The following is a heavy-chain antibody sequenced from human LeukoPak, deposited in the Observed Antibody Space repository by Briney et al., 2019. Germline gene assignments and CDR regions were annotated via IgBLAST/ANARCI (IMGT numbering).Heavy chain of an antibody. Sequence: PGGSLRLSCAASGFTFSSYAMSWVRQAPGKGLEWVSAISGSGGSTHYADSVKGRFTISRDNSKNTLYLQMNSLRAEDTAVYYCAKVGNYVGAFDIWGQGTMVTVSS. CDR1: GFTFSSYA. J-gene: IGHJ3*02. D-gene: IGHD3-16*01. CDR3: AKVGNYVGAFDI. CDR2: ISGSGGST. V-gene: IGHV3-23*01.